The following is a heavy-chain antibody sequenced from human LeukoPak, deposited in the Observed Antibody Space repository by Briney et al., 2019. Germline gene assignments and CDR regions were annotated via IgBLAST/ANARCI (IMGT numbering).Heavy chain of an antibody. CDR2: IYYSGST. Sequence: SETLSLTCTVSGGSISSYYWSWIRQPPGKGLEWTGYIYYSGSTNYNPSLKSRVTISVDTSKNQFSLKLSSVTAADTAVYYCARHTIFGVVIIFDYWGQGTLVTVSS. V-gene: IGHV4-59*08. J-gene: IGHJ4*02. CDR3: ARHTIFGVVIIFDY. D-gene: IGHD3-3*01. CDR1: GGSISSYY.